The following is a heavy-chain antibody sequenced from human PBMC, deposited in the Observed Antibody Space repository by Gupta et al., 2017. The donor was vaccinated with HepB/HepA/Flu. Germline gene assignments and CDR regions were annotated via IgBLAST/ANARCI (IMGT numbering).Heavy chain of an antibody. V-gene: IGHV1-2*04. J-gene: IGHJ4*02. CDR3: ARGGPESGSWSEIDY. D-gene: IGHD1-26*01. CDR1: GYTFTGYY. CDR2: INPNSGGT. Sequence: QVQLVQSGAEVKKPGASVKVSCKASGYTFTGYYLHWVRQAPGQGLEWMGWINPNSGGTNYAQKFQGWVTMTRDTSISTAYMELSRLRSDDTAVYYCARGGPESGSWSEIDYWGQGTLVTVSS.